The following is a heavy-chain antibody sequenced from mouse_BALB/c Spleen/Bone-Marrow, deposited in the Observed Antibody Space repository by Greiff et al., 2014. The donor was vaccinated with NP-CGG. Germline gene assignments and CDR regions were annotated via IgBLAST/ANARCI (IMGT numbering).Heavy chain of an antibody. D-gene: IGHD4-1*01. J-gene: IGHJ4*01. CDR3: ARQLAYATDY. CDR2: ITKGGGST. V-gene: IGHV5-12*02. CDR1: GFTFSDYY. Sequence: EVKLVESGGGLVQPGGSLKLSCATSGFTFSDYYMYWVRQTPEKRLEWVAYITKGGGSTYYPDIVKGRFTISRDNAKNTLYLQMSRLKSEDTAMYYCARQLAYATDYWGQGTSVTVSS.